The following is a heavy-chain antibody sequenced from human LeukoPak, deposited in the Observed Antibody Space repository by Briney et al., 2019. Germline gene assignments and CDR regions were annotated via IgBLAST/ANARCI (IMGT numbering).Heavy chain of an antibody. J-gene: IGHJ4*02. CDR1: GFTLSSNA. CDR3: ARAPMTSCRGAYYNPFDY. CDR2: TSSNYSGK. Sequence: GGTLRLSCVVSGFTLSSNAMSWVRHPPAKGLEWVAATSSNYSGKYHADSARSRLTISRDNSKNTVYLQMNSLRAEDAAVYYCARAPMTSCRGAYYNPFDYWGPGILVTVSS. V-gene: IGHV3-23*01. D-gene: IGHD2-15*01.